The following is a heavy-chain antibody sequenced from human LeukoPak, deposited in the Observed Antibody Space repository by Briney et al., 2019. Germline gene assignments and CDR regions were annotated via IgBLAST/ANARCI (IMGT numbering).Heavy chain of an antibody. V-gene: IGHV1-46*01. CDR2: INPSGGGA. D-gene: IGHD6-13*01. J-gene: IGHJ4*02. CDR1: GYIFTSYH. CDR3: ARVGAAAGPYYFDY. Sequence: ASVKVSCKASGYIFTSYHIHWVRQAPGQGLEWMGVINPSGGGATYAQKFQGRITMTRDTSASTAYMELSSLRSEDTTVYYCARVGAAAGPYYFDYWGQGTLVTVSS.